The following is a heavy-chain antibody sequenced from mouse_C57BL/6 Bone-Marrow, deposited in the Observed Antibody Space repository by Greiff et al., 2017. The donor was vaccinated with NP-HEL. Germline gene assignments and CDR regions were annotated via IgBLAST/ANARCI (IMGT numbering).Heavy chain of an antibody. CDR2: ISNGGGST. V-gene: IGHV5-12*01. J-gene: IGHJ4*01. CDR3: ARPIVATSSAMDY. Sequence: EVKVEESGGGLVQPGGSLKLSCAASGFTFSDYYMYWVRQTPEKRLEWVAYISNGGGSTYYPDTVKGRFTISRDTAKNTLYLQMSRLKSEDTAMYYCARPIVATSSAMDYWGQGTSVTVSS. D-gene: IGHD2-5*01. CDR1: GFTFSDYY.